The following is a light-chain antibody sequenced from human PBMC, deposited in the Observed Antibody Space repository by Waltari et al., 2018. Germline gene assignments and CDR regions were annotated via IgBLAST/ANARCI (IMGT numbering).Light chain of an antibody. CDR3: QQYNGYPYT. CDR2: KAS. V-gene: IGKV1-5*03. CDR1: QSISSW. J-gene: IGKJ2*01. Sequence: DIQMTQSPSTLSASVRDRVSITCRASQSISSWLAWYQQKPGKAPKLLIYKASSLESGVPSRFSGSRSGTESTLTVSSLQPDDFATYYCQQYNGYPYTFGQGTKLEIK.